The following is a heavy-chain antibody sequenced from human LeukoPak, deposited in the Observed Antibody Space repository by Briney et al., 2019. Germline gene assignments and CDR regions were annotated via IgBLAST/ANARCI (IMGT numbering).Heavy chain of an antibody. Sequence: PGGSLRLSCAASGFTFSDYAMNWVRQAPGKGLEWVSTIGGSGMYYADSVKGRFTISRDNSRDTLYLQMNSLRDEDTAVYYCARRTMSIAAAGTGYYYYMDVWGKGTTVTVSS. CDR2: IGGSGM. CDR3: ARRTMSIAAAGTGYYYYMDV. D-gene: IGHD6-13*01. J-gene: IGHJ6*03. V-gene: IGHV3-23*01. CDR1: GFTFSDYA.